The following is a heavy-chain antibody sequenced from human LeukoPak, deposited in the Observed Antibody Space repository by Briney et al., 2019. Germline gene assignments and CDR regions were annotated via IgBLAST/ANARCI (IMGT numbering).Heavy chain of an antibody. CDR1: GGSLGGYY. CDR2: VVHSGVN. V-gene: IGHV4-34*12. CDR3: ARVYYDIMTGHIHYFDV. D-gene: IGHD3-9*01. J-gene: IGHJ4*02. Sequence: SETLSLTCAVYGGSLGGYYWSWIRQSPGKGLQWIGEVVHSGVNNRNPSLKSRVALSADTSNNRFSLKITSVTAADTAVYYCARVYYDIMTGHIHYFDVWGQGSLVTVPS.